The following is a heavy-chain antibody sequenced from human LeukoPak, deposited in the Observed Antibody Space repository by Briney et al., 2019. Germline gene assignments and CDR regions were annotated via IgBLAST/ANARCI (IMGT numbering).Heavy chain of an antibody. CDR2: ISGSGGST. Sequence: PGGSLRLSCAASGFTFSSYAMSWVRQAPGKGLEWVSAISGSGGSTYYADSVKGRFTISRDNARNTVYLQMNSLRAEDTAVYYCASRRATGLAFDIWGQGTMVTVSS. V-gene: IGHV3-23*01. CDR1: GFTFSSYA. J-gene: IGHJ3*02. D-gene: IGHD1-26*01. CDR3: ASRRATGLAFDI.